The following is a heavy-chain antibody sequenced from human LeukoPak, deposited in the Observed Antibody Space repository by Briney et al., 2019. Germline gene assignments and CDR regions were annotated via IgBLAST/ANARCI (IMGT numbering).Heavy chain of an antibody. J-gene: IGHJ5*02. V-gene: IGHV1-69*13. CDR2: IIPIFGTA. CDR1: GGTFSSYA. CDR3: ARGKYSGSYYVP. D-gene: IGHD1-26*01. Sequence: SVKVSCKASGGTFSSYAISWVRQAPGQGLEWMGGIIPIFGTANYAQKFQGRVTITADESTSTAYMELSRLRSDDTAVYYCARGKYSGSYYVPWGQGTLVTVSS.